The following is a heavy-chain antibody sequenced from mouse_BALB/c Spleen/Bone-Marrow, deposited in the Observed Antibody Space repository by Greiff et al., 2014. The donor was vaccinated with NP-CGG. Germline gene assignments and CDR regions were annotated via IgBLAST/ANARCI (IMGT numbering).Heavy chain of an antibody. D-gene: IGHD1-2*01. CDR3: ARYATATYWFAY. Sequence: VQLQQSGAEQVKPGASVKLSCKASGYTFTSYWMHWVKQRPGQGLEWIGEINPSNGRTNYNEKSKSKATLTVDKSSSTAYMQLSSLTSEDSAVYYCARYATATYWFAYWGQGTLVTVSA. V-gene: IGHV1S81*02. J-gene: IGHJ3*01. CDR1: GYTFTSYW. CDR2: INPSNGRT.